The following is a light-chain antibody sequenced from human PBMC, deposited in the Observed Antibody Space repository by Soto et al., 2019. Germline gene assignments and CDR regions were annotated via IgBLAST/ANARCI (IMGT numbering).Light chain of an antibody. CDR3: QQYGGSPLVT. Sequence: ETVLTQSPGTLSLSPGERATLSCRASQSISSGYLAWYQQRPGQAPRLLISGASNRATGIPDRFSGSGSGTDFTLSISGLEAEDCAVYYCQQYGGSPLVTFGGGTKVEIK. CDR1: QSISSGY. CDR2: GAS. J-gene: IGKJ4*01. V-gene: IGKV3-20*01.